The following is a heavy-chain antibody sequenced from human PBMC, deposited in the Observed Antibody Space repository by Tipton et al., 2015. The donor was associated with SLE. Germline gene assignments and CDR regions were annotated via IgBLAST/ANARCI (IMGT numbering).Heavy chain of an antibody. D-gene: IGHD3-22*01. CDR2: IYYSGST. CDR3: ARSSSGYYVDY. V-gene: IGHV4-59*08. CDR1: GGSFSGYY. Sequence: TLSLTCAVYGGSFSGYYWSWIRQPPGKGLEWIGYIYYSGSTNYNPSLKSRVTISVDTSKNQFSLRLSSVTAADTAVYYCARSSSGYYVDYWGQGTLVTVSS. J-gene: IGHJ4*02.